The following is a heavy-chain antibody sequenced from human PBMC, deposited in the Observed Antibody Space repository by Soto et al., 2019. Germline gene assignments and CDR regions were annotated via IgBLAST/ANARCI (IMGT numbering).Heavy chain of an antibody. J-gene: IGHJ4*02. CDR3: AKDIFYDSSGYYSPFDY. V-gene: IGHV3-23*01. CDR1: GFTFSSYV. D-gene: IGHD3-22*01. Sequence: GGSLRLACAASGFTFSSYVMSWVRQAPGKGLEWVSAISGSGGSTYYADSVKGRFTISRDNSKNTLYLQMNSLRAEDTAVYYCAKDIFYDSSGYYSPFDYRGQGTLDTGSS. CDR2: ISGSGGST.